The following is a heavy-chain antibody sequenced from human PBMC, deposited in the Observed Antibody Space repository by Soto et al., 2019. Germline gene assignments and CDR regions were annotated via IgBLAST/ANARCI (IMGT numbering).Heavy chain of an antibody. Sequence: ASVKVSCKVSGYTLTELSMHWVRQAPGKGLEWMGGFDPEDGETVYAQKFQGRVTMTEDTSTDTAYMELSSLRSEDTAVYYCATGAYDSSGYYYVRAFDIWGQGTMVTVSS. V-gene: IGHV1-24*01. CDR3: ATGAYDSSGYYYVRAFDI. D-gene: IGHD3-22*01. CDR1: GYTLTELS. CDR2: FDPEDGET. J-gene: IGHJ3*02.